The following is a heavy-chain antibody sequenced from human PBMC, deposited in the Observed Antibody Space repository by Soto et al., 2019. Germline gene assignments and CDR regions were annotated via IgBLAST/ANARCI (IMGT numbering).Heavy chain of an antibody. CDR2: VGGNGLDT. CDR1: GFSFSNDA. J-gene: IGHJ4*02. Sequence: EVQLLESGGGLVQPGGSLRLSCAASGFSFSNDAMNWVRQAPGKGLEWVSAVGGNGLDTYYADSVKGRFTISRDNSKNTLYLQMNSLRAEDTAVYYCAGRTSSPFDYWGQGTLVTVSS. D-gene: IGHD1-7*01. CDR3: AGRTSSPFDY. V-gene: IGHV3-23*01.